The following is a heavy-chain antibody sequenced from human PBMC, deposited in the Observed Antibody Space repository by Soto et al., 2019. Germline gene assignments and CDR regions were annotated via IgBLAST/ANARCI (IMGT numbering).Heavy chain of an antibody. J-gene: IGHJ3*02. CDR3: AHYGDYRTAFGI. V-gene: IGHV2-5*02. CDR1: GFSLSTSGVG. D-gene: IGHD4-17*01. CDR2: IYWDDDK. Sequence: QITLKESGPTLVKPTQTLTLTCTFSGFSLSTSGVGVGWLRQPPGKALEWLALIYWDDDKRYSPSLKSRLTIXNXISKNQVVLTMTNMDPVDTGTYYCAHYGDYRTAFGIWGQGTMVTVSS.